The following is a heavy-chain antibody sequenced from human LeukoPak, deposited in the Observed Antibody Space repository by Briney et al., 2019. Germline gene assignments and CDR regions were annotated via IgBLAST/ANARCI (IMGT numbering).Heavy chain of an antibody. CDR1: GFTFNNYE. CDR3: ARIYGSGSYWDY. D-gene: IGHD3-10*01. CDR2: ISSSGSPI. Sequence: GGSLRLSCAVSGFTFNNYEMNWVRQAPGKGLEWISYISSSGSPIYYADSVKGRFTISRDNAKNSLYLQMNSLRVEDTAVYYCARIYGSGSYWDYWGQGTLVTVSS. J-gene: IGHJ4*02. V-gene: IGHV3-48*03.